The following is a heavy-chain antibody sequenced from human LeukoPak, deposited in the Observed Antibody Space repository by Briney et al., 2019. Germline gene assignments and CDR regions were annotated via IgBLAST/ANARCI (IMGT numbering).Heavy chain of an antibody. Sequence: GRSLRLSCAASGFTFSSYGMYWVRQAPGKGLEWVAVISYDGSNKYYADSVKGRFTISRDNSKNTLYLQMNSLRAEDTAVYYCAKPLLWFGELPAVDYWGQGTLVTVSS. CDR3: AKPLLWFGELPAVDY. D-gene: IGHD3-10*01. V-gene: IGHV3-30*18. J-gene: IGHJ4*02. CDR1: GFTFSSYG. CDR2: ISYDGSNK.